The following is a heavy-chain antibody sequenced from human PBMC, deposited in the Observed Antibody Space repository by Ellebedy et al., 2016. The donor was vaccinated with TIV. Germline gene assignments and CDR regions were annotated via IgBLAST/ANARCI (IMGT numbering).Heavy chain of an antibody. CDR2: IIPILGIA. CDR1: GYTFTSYG. V-gene: IGHV1-69*04. J-gene: IGHJ3*02. CDR3: AATSGSYRSMLLAGPLDDAFDI. D-gene: IGHD1-26*01. Sequence: AASVKVSCKASGYTFTSYGISWVRQAPGQGLEWMGRIIPILGIANYAQKFQERVTITRDMSTSTAYMEVSSLRSEDTAVYYCAATSGSYRSMLLAGPLDDAFDIWGQGTMVTVSS.